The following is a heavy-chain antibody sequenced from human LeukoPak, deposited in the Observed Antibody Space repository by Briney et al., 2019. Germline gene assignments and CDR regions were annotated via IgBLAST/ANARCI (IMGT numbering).Heavy chain of an antibody. Sequence: SENLSLTCTVSGGSIRSYYWSWIRQPPGKGLEWIGYIYNSGSTNYNPSLKSRVTISVDTSKNQFSLRLSSVTAADTAVYYCARHVSDTSSSYYYYHMDVWGKGTTVTVSS. D-gene: IGHD6-6*01. V-gene: IGHV4-59*08. CDR3: ARHVSDTSSSYYYYHMDV. J-gene: IGHJ6*03. CDR2: IYNSGST. CDR1: GGSIRSYY.